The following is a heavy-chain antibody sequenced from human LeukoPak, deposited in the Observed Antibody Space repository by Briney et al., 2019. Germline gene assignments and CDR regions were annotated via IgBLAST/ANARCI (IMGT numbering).Heavy chain of an antibody. Sequence: GGSLRLSCAASGFTFSSYGMHWVRQAPGKGLEWVAVISYDGSNKYYADSVKGRFTISRDNSKNTLHLQMNSLRAEDTAVYYCAKDGGSYLNWIDPWGQGTLVTVSS. J-gene: IGHJ5*02. V-gene: IGHV3-30*18. CDR3: AKDGGSYLNWIDP. D-gene: IGHD1-26*01. CDR1: GFTFSSYG. CDR2: ISYDGSNK.